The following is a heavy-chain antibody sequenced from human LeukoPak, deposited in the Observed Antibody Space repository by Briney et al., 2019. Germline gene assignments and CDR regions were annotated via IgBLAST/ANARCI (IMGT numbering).Heavy chain of an antibody. D-gene: IGHD5-18*01. CDR3: AKARIQLWLGYFDY. V-gene: IGHV3-23*01. CDR2: ISGSGGST. J-gene: IGHJ4*02. Sequence: PGGSLKLSCAASGLTFSSYAMSWVRQAPGKGLEWVSAISGSGGSTYYADSVKGRFTISRGNSKNTLYLQMNSLRAEDTAVYYCAKARIQLWLGYFDYWGQGTLVTVSS. CDR1: GLTFSSYA.